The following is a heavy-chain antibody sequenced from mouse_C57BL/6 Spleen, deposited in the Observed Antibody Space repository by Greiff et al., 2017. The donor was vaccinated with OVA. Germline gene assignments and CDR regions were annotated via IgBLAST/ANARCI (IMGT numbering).Heavy chain of an antibody. CDR2: IYPSDSET. Sequence: QVQLQQPGAELVRPGSSVKLSCKASGYTFTSYWMDWVKQRPGQGLEWIGNIYPSDSETHYNQKFKDKATLTVDKSSSTAYMQLSSLTSEDSAVYYWARELRTGYFDVWGTGTTGTVSA. CDR1: GYTFTSYW. J-gene: IGHJ1*03. CDR3: ARELRTGYFDV. D-gene: IGHD1-1*01. V-gene: IGHV1-61*01.